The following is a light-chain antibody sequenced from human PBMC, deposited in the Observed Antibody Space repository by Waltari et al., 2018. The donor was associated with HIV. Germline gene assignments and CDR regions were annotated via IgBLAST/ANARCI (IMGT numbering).Light chain of an antibody. CDR2: DNS. CDR1: TSNIGNSS. V-gene: IGLV1-51*01. CDR3: GTWDSSLSAVV. Sequence: QSVLTQPPSVSAAPGQKVTISCSGRTSNIGNSSVSWYQRLPGTAPQLLIYDNSERPSGIPDRFSGSKSGTSATLGITGLQTGDEADYYCGTWDSSLSAVVFGTGTKVTVL. J-gene: IGLJ1*01.